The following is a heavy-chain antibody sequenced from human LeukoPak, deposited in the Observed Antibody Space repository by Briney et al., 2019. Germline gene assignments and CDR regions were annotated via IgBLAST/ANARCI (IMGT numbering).Heavy chain of an antibody. Sequence: PSETLSLTCAVYGGSFSGYYWSWIRQPPGKELELIGIISYSGSTDYNPSLKSRVTISTDTSTNQFSLKLTSVTAADTAVYYCAGLGVMVLVYQFEYWGRGTPVTVSS. CDR2: ISYSGST. J-gene: IGHJ4*02. V-gene: IGHV4-34*01. D-gene: IGHD2-8*01. CDR3: AGLGVMVLVYQFEY. CDR1: GGSFSGYY.